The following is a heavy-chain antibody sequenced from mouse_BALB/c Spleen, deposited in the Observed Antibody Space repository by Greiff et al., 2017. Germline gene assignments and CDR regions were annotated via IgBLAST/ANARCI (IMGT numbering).Heavy chain of an antibody. J-gene: IGHJ4*01. CDR1: GFTFNTYA. V-gene: IGHV10-1*02. Sequence: EVQLVESGGGLVQPKGSLKLSCAASGFTFNTYAMNWVRQAPGKGLEWVARIRSKSNNYATYYADSVKDRFTISRDDSQSMLYLQMNNLKTEDTAMYYCVRHGLYDYYAMDYWGQGTSVTVSS. CDR2: IRSKSNNYAT. D-gene: IGHD2-3*01. CDR3: VRHGLYDYYAMDY.